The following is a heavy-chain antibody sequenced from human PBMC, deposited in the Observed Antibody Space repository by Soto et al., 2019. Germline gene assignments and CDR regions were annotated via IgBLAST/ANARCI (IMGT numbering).Heavy chain of an antibody. D-gene: IGHD3-10*01. CDR2: IYYSGST. CDR3: ARDLRFRGFYGMDV. Sequence: QVQLQESGPGLVKPSQTLSLTCTVSGGSISSGGYYWSWIRQHPGKGLEWIGYIYYSGSTYYNPSLKSRVTISVDTSKNQSSLKLSSVTAADTAVYYCARDLRFRGFYGMDVWGQGTTVTVSS. CDR1: GGSISSGGYY. V-gene: IGHV4-31*03. J-gene: IGHJ6*02.